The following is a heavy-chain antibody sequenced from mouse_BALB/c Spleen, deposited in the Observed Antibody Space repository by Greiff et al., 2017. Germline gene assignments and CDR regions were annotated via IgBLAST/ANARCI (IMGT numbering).Heavy chain of an antibody. CDR2: INIYYDNT. J-gene: IGHJ4*01. D-gene: IGHD2-10*02. Sequence: QVQLKESGPELVRPGESVKISCKGSGYTFTDYAMHWVKQSHAKSLEWIGVINIYYDNTNYNQKFKGKATMTIDKSSSTAYMDLASLTSEDSAYYYCSRMYGNIYYAMDYWGQGTSVTVSS. V-gene: IGHV1S137*01. CDR1: GYTFTDYA. CDR3: SRMYGNIYYAMDY.